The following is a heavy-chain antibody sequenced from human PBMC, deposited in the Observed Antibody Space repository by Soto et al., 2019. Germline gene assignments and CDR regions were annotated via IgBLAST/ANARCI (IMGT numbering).Heavy chain of an antibody. CDR1: RYSFTRYS. D-gene: IGHD3-22*01. V-gene: IGHV5-10-1*01. CDR2: IDPSGSYT. Sequence: GQSLKISCNGSRYSFTRYSIIWVRQMPGKGLEWMGRIDPSGSYTNYSPSFQGHVTISADKSISTAYLQWSSLKASGTAMYYCARYYDSSGWFDIWGQGTMVTVSS. J-gene: IGHJ3*02. CDR3: ARYYDSSGWFDI.